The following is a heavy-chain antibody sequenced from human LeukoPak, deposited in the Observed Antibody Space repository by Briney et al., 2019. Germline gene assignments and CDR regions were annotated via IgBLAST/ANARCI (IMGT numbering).Heavy chain of an antibody. Sequence: GGSLRLSCAASGFTFSSYAMHWVRQAPGKGLEWVAVISYDGSNKYYADSVKGRFTISRDNSKNTLYLQMNSLRAEDTAVYYCASSNYYDSSGYYSDYWGQGTLVTVSS. CDR3: ASSNYYDSSGYYSDY. D-gene: IGHD3-22*01. CDR2: ISYDGSNK. V-gene: IGHV3-30-3*01. J-gene: IGHJ4*02. CDR1: GFTFSSYA.